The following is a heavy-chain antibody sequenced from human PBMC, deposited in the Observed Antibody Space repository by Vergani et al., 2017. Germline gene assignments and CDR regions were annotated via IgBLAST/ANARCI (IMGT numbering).Heavy chain of an antibody. D-gene: IGHD2-15*01. V-gene: IGHV1-3*01. CDR2: INAGNGNT. CDR3: ARGNCGCSCYSNMDV. Sequence: QVQLVQSGAEVKKPGASVKVSCKASGYTFTSYAMHWVRQAPGQRLEWMGWINAGNGNTKYSQKFQGRVTITRDTSASTAYMELSSLRSEDTAVYYCARGNCGCSCYSNMDVWGQGTTVTVSS. CDR1: GYTFTSYA. J-gene: IGHJ6*02.